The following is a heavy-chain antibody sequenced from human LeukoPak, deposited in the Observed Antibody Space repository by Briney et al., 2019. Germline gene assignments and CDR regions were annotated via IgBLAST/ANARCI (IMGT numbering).Heavy chain of an antibody. J-gene: IGHJ3*02. Sequence: GSLRLSCTVSGFTVSSNSMSWVRQAPGKGLEWIGYIYYSGSTNYNPSLKSRVTISVDTSKNQLSLKLSSVTAADMAVYYCARPYSSGYRGAFDIWGQGTMVTVSS. CDR1: GFTVSSNS. CDR3: ARPYSSGYRGAFDI. V-gene: IGHV4-59*02. D-gene: IGHD6-19*01. CDR2: IYYSGST.